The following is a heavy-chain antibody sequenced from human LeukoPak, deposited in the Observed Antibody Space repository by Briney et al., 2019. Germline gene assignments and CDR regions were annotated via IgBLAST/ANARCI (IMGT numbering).Heavy chain of an antibody. CDR2: INPNSGGT. Sequence: ASVKVSCKASGYTFTGYYMHWVRQAPGQGLERMGWINPNSGGTNYAQKFQGRVTMTRDTSISTAYMELSRLRSDDTAVYYCAGDKYYYDSSGYLPFDYWGQGTLVTVSS. CDR3: AGDKYYYDSSGYLPFDY. V-gene: IGHV1-2*02. CDR1: GYTFTGYY. D-gene: IGHD3-22*01. J-gene: IGHJ4*02.